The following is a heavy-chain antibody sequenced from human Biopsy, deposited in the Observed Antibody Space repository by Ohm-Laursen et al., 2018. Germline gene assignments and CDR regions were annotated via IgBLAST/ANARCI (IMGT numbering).Heavy chain of an antibody. CDR2: ISPKSGGT. J-gene: IGHJ4*02. V-gene: IGHV1-2*02. D-gene: IGHD6-19*01. Sequence: ASVKVSCKTTADSFSTFEITWVRHAPGQGLEWMGWISPKSGGTNYAQKFQGNITMTKNTSMSTAYMEMSRLRSDDTAVYYCALQSVAQMKNFDYWGQGTLVTVSS. CDR3: ALQSVAQMKNFDY. CDR1: ADSFSTFE.